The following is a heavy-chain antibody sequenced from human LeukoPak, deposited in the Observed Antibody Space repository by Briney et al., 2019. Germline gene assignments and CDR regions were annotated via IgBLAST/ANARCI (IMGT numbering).Heavy chain of an antibody. J-gene: IGHJ4*02. CDR3: AREGYYIDY. Sequence: QPGMYLRLSCAASGFAFSRYGMHWVRQAPGRGLEWVAAVSYDGTNQYYADSVKGRFTISRDNSKNTLYLQMNSLRAEDTAVYYCAREGYYIDYWGQGTLVTVSP. CDR1: GFAFSRYG. V-gene: IGHV3-30*03. D-gene: IGHD3-3*01. CDR2: VSYDGTNQ.